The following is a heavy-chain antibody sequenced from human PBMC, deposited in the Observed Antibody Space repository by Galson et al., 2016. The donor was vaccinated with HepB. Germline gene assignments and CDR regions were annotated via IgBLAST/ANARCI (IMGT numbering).Heavy chain of an antibody. CDR1: GFTFNTYT. CDR2: VDSTSSYI. V-gene: IGHV3-21*01. CDR3: ARAEPYYYGSRHFDS. J-gene: IGHJ4*02. D-gene: IGHD3-10*01. Sequence: SLRLSCAASGFTFNTYTMHWGRQAPGTGLEWVSSVDSTSSYIYYSDSLKGRFAISRDNAKSSVSLQMNSLRAGDTALYYCARAEPYYYGSRHFDSWGQGTLVTVSS.